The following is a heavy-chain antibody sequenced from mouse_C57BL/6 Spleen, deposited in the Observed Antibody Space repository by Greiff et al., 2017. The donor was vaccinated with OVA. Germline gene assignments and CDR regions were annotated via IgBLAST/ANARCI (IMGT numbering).Heavy chain of an antibody. CDR3: TRSACDY. V-gene: IGHV1-77*01. CDR2: IGPGSGST. CDR1: GYTFTDYY. Sequence: QVQLQQSGAELVKPGASVKISCKASGYTFTDYYINWVKQRPGQGLEWIGKIGPGSGSTYYNEKFKGKATLTADKSSSTAYMQLSSLTSGGSAVSLCTRSACDYWGQGTTLTVSS. J-gene: IGHJ2*01. D-gene: IGHD6-1*01.